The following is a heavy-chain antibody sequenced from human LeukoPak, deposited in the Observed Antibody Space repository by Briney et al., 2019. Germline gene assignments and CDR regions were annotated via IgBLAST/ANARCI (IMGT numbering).Heavy chain of an antibody. CDR2: INHSGST. CDR3: ARSGPTIFGVVIIRFDY. J-gene: IGHJ4*02. D-gene: IGHD3-3*01. V-gene: IGHV4-34*01. CDR1: GGSFSGYY. Sequence: SETLSLTCAVYGGSFSGYYWSWIRQPPEKGLEWIGEINHSGSTNYNPPLKSRVTISVDTSKNQFSLKLSSVTAADTAVYYCARSGPTIFGVVIIRFDYWGQGTLVTVSS.